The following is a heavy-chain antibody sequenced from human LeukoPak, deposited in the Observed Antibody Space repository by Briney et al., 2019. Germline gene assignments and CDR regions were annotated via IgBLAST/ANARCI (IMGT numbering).Heavy chain of an antibody. CDR1: GFTFSSYG. V-gene: IGHV3-30*02. J-gene: IGHJ6*03. D-gene: IGHD3-22*01. CDR3: AKDHGESITTGSYYYYYYMDV. CDR2: IRYDGSNK. Sequence: GGSLRLSCAASGFTFSSYGMHWVRQAPGKGLEWVAFIRYDGSNKYYADSVKGRFTIPRDNSKNTLYLQMNILRAEDTAVYYCAKDHGESITTGSYYYYYYMDVWGKGTTVTISS.